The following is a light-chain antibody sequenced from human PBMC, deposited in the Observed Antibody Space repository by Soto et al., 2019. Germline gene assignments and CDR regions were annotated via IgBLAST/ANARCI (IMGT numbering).Light chain of an antibody. Sequence: DLSMTQSLSTLSASVGDRVTITCRASQSISSWLAWYQQKPGKAPKLLIYKASSLESGVPSRFSGSGSGTDFALTITILQAEDFAPEYCQQLRMFPTTFGGGTKVDI. V-gene: IGKV1-5*03. J-gene: IGKJ4*01. CDR3: QQLRMFPTT. CDR1: QSISSW. CDR2: KAS.